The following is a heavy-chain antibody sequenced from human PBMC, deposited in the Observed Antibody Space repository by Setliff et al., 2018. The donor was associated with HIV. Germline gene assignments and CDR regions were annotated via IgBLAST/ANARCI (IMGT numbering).Heavy chain of an antibody. CDR1: GFNFSSYS. CDR2: INNSTNYK. CDR3: AKSDYFDP. V-gene: IGHV3-21*06. Sequence: GGSLRLSCAASGFNFSSYSMNWVRQAPGKGLEWVSFINNSTNYKYYAKSVKGRFTISRDNAANTLYLEMNSLRAEDTATYYCAKSDYFDPWGQGTLVTVSS. D-gene: IGHD4-17*01. J-gene: IGHJ5*02.